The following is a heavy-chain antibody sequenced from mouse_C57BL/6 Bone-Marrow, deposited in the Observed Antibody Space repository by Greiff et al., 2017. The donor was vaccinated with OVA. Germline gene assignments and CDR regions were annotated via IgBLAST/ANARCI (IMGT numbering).Heavy chain of an antibody. CDR3: AKDGYLGPYYAMDY. D-gene: IGHD2-3*01. CDR2: IWSGGST. V-gene: IGHV2-4*01. J-gene: IGHJ4*01. CDR1: GFSLTSYG. Sequence: VQGVESGPGLVQPSQSLSITCTVSGFSLTSYGVHWVRQPPGKGLEWLGVIWSGGSTDYNAAFISRLSISKDNSKSQVFFKMNSLQADDTAIYYCAKDGYLGPYYAMDYWGQGTSVTVSS.